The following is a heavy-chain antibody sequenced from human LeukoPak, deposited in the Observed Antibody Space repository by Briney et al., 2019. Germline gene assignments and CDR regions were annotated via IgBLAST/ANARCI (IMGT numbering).Heavy chain of an antibody. CDR1: GLTLSIAW. J-gene: IGHJ5*02. Sequence: GGSLRLSCAASGLTLSIAWMTCVRQAPGEGVECVGRIKSKTDGGTTDYAAPVKGRFTISRDDSKNTLYLQMNSLKTEDTAVYYCTRIGGSGGLDPWGQGTLVTVSS. CDR2: IKSKTDGGTT. D-gene: IGHD3-10*01. CDR3: TRIGGSGGLDP. V-gene: IGHV3-15*01.